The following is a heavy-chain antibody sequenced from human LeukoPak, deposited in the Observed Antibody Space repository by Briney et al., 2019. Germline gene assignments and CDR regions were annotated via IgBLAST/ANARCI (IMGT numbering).Heavy chain of an antibody. CDR3: ARGWDGSGWSGWFDP. J-gene: IGHJ5*02. D-gene: IGHD6-19*01. CDR2: INSDGSST. V-gene: IGHV3-74*01. CDR1: GFTFSSYW. Sequence: GGSLRLSCGASGFTFSSYWMHWVRQAPGKGLVWVSRINSDGSSTSYADSVKGRFTISRDNAKNTLYLQMNSLRAEDTAVYYCARGWDGSGWSGWFDPWGQGTLVTVSS.